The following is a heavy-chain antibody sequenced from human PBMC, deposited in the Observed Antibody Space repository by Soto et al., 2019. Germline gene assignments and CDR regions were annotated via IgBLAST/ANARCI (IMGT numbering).Heavy chain of an antibody. CDR2: IRSKAYGGTT. D-gene: IGHD6-13*01. CDR1: GFTFGDYA. CDR3: TRVLAAAGYYYYYYMDV. J-gene: IGHJ6*03. Sequence: PGGSLRLSCTASGFTFGDYAMSWFRQAPGKGLEWVGFIRSKAYGGTTEYAASVKGRFTISRDDSKSIAYLQMNSLKTEDTAVYYCTRVLAAAGYYYYYYMDVWGKGTTVTVSS. V-gene: IGHV3-49*03.